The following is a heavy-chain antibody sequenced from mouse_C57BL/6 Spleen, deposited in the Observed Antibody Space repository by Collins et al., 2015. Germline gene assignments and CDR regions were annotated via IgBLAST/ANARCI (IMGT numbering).Heavy chain of an antibody. Sequence: EVQLQQSGAELVRSGASVKLSCTASGFNIKDYYMHWVKQRLEQGLEWIGWIDPENGDTEYAPKFQGKATMTADTSSNTAYLQLSSLTSEDTAVYYCYYYGSSKDYFDYWGQGTTLTVSS. V-gene: IGHV14-4*02. D-gene: IGHD1-1*01. CDR2: IDPENGDT. J-gene: IGHJ2*01. CDR1: GFNIKDYY. CDR3: YYYGSSKDYFDY.